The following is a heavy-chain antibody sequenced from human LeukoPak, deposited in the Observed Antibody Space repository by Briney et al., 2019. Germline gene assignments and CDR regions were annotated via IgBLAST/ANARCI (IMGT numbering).Heavy chain of an antibody. Sequence: GGSLRLSCAASGFTFNTYWMSWVRQAPGKGLEWVANIKQDGSEKYYVDSVKGRFTISRDNARNSLDLQMNSLRAEDTAVYYCARDLKRRVYYDSSGSDDAFDIWGQGTMVTVSS. J-gene: IGHJ3*02. V-gene: IGHV3-7*01. CDR3: ARDLKRRVYYDSSGSDDAFDI. CDR1: GFTFNTYW. D-gene: IGHD3-22*01. CDR2: IKQDGSEK.